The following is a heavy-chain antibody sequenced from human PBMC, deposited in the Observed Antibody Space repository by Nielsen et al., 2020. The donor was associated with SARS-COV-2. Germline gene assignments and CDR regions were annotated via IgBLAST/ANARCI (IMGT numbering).Heavy chain of an antibody. D-gene: IGHD1-1*01. CDR2: ISAYNGYT. CDR1: GYTFTSYG. CDR3: ARGSRTGDYYMDV. V-gene: IGHV1-18*01. Sequence: ASVKVFCKASGYTFTSYGISWVRQAPGQGLEWMGWISAYNGYTNYAQKLQGRVTMTTDTSTSTAYMELSSLRSEDTAVYYCARGSRTGDYYMDVWGKGTTVTVSS. J-gene: IGHJ6*03.